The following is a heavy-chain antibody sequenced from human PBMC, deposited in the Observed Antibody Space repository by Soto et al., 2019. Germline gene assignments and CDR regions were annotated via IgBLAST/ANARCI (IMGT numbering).Heavy chain of an antibody. J-gene: IGHJ6*02. CDR2: IIPIFGTA. Sequence: QVQLVQSGAEVKKPGSSVKVSCKASGGTFSSYAINWLRQAPGQGLEWMGGIIPIFGTADYAQKFQGRVTITADESTSTAYMELSSLRSEDTAVYYCASNGFGETYYYGMDVWGQGTTVTVSS. V-gene: IGHV1-69*12. CDR1: GGTFSSYA. D-gene: IGHD3-10*01. CDR3: ASNGFGETYYYGMDV.